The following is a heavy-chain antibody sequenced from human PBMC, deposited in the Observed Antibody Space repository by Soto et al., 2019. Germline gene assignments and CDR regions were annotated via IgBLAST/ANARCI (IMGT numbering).Heavy chain of an antibody. J-gene: IGHJ4*02. CDR1: GGSISSGGYY. CDR2: IYYSGST. Sequence: QVQLQESGPGLVKPSQTLSLTCTVSGGSISSGGYYWSWIRQHPGKGLEWIGYIYYSGSTYYNPSLKSRVTTAVATSKSQSSLKLSSGTAADTAVYYCARGATPKVVRFLEWPGTLDYWGQGTLVTVSS. CDR3: ARGATPKVVRFLEWPGTLDY. D-gene: IGHD3-3*01. V-gene: IGHV4-31*03.